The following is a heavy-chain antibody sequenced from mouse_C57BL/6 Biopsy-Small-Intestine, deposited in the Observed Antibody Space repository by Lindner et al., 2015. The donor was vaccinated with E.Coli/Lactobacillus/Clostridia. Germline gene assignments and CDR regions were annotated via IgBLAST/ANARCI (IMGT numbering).Heavy chain of an antibody. CDR2: IYPGGGYT. Sequence: VQLQESGAELVRPGTSVKMSCKASGYTFTNYWIGWAKQRPGHGLERIGDIYPGGGYTNYNEKFKGKATLTADKSSSTAYMQFSSLTSEDTAIYYCARSGDGYYVKFDYWGQGTTLTVSS. J-gene: IGHJ2*01. D-gene: IGHD2-3*01. CDR3: ARSGDGYYVKFDY. CDR1: GYTFTNYW. V-gene: IGHV1-63*01.